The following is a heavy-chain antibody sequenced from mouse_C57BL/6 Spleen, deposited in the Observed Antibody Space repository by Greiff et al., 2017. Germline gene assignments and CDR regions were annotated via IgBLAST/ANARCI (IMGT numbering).Heavy chain of an antibody. Sequence: EVMLVESGGGLVKPGGSLKLSCAASGFTFSSYAMSWVRQTPEKRLEWVATISDGGSYTYYPDNVKGRFTISRDNAKNNLYRQMSHLKSEDTAMYYCSRDRYYGSSPYWYFDVWGTGTTVTVSS. CDR2: ISDGGSYT. V-gene: IGHV5-4*01. J-gene: IGHJ1*03. CDR3: SRDRYYGSSPYWYFDV. CDR1: GFTFSSYA. D-gene: IGHD1-1*01.